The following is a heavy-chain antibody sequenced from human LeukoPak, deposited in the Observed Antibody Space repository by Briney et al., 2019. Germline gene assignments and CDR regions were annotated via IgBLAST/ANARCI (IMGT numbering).Heavy chain of an antibody. D-gene: IGHD3-22*01. CDR1: GFTFSSHS. CDR2: ISGSGGST. Sequence: PGGSLRLSCAASGFTFSSHSMAWVRQAPGKGLEWVSAISGSGGSTYYADSVKGRFTISRDNSKNTLYLQMNSLRAEDTAVYYCAKDLNPYYYDSSGFDYWGQGTLVTVSS. J-gene: IGHJ4*02. CDR3: AKDLNPYYYDSSGFDY. V-gene: IGHV3-23*01.